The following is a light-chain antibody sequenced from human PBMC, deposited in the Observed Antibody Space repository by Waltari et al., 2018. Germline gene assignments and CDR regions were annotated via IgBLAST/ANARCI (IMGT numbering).Light chain of an antibody. CDR3: SSYARNKGWV. V-gene: IGLV2-8*01. CDR2: EVT. J-gene: IGLJ3*02. Sequence: QSALTQPPSASGSPGPSVNIPCPGTTVDVGPSNFVSWSQQHPGKAPRLMIYEVTTRPSGVPDRFSGSKSGNTASLTVSGLQAEDEADYYCSSYARNKGWVFGGGTKLTVL. CDR1: TVDVGPSNF.